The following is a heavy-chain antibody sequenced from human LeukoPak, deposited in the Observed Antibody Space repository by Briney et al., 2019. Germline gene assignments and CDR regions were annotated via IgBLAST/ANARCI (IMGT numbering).Heavy chain of an antibody. CDR3: ARGPLGTSHYYMDV. J-gene: IGHJ6*03. CDR1: GYTLTSYD. CDR2: MDPNIGNT. D-gene: IGHD2-2*01. Sequence: GASVKVSCKASGYTLTSYDINWVRQATGQGLEWMGWMDPNIGNTGYAQKFQGRVTITRNTSISTAYMELSSLRSEDTAVYYCARGPLGTSHYYMDVWGKGATVTVSS. V-gene: IGHV1-8*03.